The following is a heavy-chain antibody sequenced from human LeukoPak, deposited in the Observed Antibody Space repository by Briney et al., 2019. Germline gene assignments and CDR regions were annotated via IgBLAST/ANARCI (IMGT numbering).Heavy chain of an antibody. V-gene: IGHV4-34*01. CDR1: GGSFSAFY. J-gene: IGHJ2*01. CDR2: INHSGST. Sequence: SETLSLTCAVCGGSFSAFYWSWIRQPPGKGLEWIGEINHSGSTNYNPSLESRVTISVDAPKNQFSLKLTSVTAADTAVYYCARHAPLNFDLWGRGTLVTVSS. CDR3: ARHAPLNFDL.